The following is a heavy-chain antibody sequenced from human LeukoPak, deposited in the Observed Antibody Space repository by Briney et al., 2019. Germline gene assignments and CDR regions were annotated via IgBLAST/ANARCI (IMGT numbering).Heavy chain of an antibody. CDR3: GRGASAYYYAMDV. CDR2: IYDSEST. V-gene: IGHV4-59*01. CDR1: GGSISSYF. Sequence: PSETLSLTCTVSGGSISSYFWIWIRQPPGKGLEWIGYIYDSESTNYNPSLQSRVTISADTSKNQFSLKLNSVTAADTAVYYCGRGASAYYYAMDVWGQGTTVTV. J-gene: IGHJ6*02.